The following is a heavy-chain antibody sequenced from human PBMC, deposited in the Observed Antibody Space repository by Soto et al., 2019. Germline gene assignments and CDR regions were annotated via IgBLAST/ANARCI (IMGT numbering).Heavy chain of an antibody. CDR1: GYSFTSYW. CDR2: IYPGDYDT. J-gene: IGHJ4*02. Sequence: GESLKISCKGSGYSFTSYWIGWVRQMPGKGLEWMGIIYPGDYDTRYSPSFQGQVTISADKSISTAYLQWSSLKATDTAMYYCARARYFDWPKYYFDYWGQGTLVTVSS. CDR3: ARARYFDWPKYYFDY. D-gene: IGHD3-9*01. V-gene: IGHV5-51*01.